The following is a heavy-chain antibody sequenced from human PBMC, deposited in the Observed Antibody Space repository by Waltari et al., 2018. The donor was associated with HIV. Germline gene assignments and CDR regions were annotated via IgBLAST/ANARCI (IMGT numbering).Heavy chain of an antibody. V-gene: IGHV1-3*01. Sequence: GYTFTSYAMHWVRQAPGQRLEWMGWINAGNGNTKYSQKFQGRVTITRDTSASTAYMELSSLRSEDTAVYYCALSSSWNYFDYWGQGTLVTVSS. J-gene: IGHJ4*02. CDR1: GYTFTSYA. D-gene: IGHD6-13*01. CDR3: ALSSSWNYFDY. CDR2: INAGNGNT.